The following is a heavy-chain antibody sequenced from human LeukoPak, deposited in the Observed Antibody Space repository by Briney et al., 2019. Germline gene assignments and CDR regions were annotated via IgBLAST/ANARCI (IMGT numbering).Heavy chain of an antibody. Sequence: GGSLRLSCTASGFTFSSYAMSWVRQAPGKGLEWVSVIRDSGAGSFYADSVKGRFTISRDNSKNTLYLQMNSLRAEDTAVYYCARERGYGSGTFDYWGQGIQVTTSS. CDR2: IRDSGAGS. J-gene: IGHJ4*02. CDR1: GFTFSSYA. D-gene: IGHD3-10*01. V-gene: IGHV3-23*01. CDR3: ARERGYGSGTFDY.